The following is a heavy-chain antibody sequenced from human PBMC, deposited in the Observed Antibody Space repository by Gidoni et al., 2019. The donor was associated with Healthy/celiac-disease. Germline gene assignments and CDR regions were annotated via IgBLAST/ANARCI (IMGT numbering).Heavy chain of an antibody. J-gene: IGHJ4*02. CDR1: GGSFSGYY. V-gene: IGHV4-34*01. Sequence: QVQLQQWGAGLLKPSETLSLTCAVYGGSFSGYYWSWIRQPPGKGLEWIGEINHSGSTNYNPSLKSRVTISVDTSKNQFSLKLSSVTAADTAVYYCARVRGSSGIGYWGQGTLVTVSS. CDR2: INHSGST. D-gene: IGHD6-13*01. CDR3: ARVRGSSGIGY.